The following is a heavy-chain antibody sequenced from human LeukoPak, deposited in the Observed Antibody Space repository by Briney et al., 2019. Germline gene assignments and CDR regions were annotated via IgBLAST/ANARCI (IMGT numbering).Heavy chain of an antibody. J-gene: IGHJ4*02. CDR1: GFTFSDYY. Sequence: GGSLRLSCAASGFTFSDYYMSWIRQAPGKGLEWVSYISDSGSAVYYADSVKGRFTISRDNAKDSLHLQMNSLRSEDTAVYYCARGKWGLLQGFDYWGQGTLVTVSS. V-gene: IGHV3-11*01. CDR2: ISDSGSAV. CDR3: ARGKWGLLQGFDY. D-gene: IGHD1-26*01.